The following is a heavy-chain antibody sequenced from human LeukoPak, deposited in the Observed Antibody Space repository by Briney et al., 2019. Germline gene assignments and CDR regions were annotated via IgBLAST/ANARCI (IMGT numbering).Heavy chain of an antibody. J-gene: IGHJ3*02. CDR2: IYHSGST. D-gene: IGHD4-17*01. Sequence: SETLSLTCAVSGGSISSSYWWSWVRQPPGKGLEWIGEIYHSGSTNYKPSLKSRVTISVDKSKNQFSLKVNSVSAADTAVYYCARKEYGDPSRAFDIWGQGTMVTVSS. V-gene: IGHV4-4*02. CDR3: ARKEYGDPSRAFDI. CDR1: GGSISSSYW.